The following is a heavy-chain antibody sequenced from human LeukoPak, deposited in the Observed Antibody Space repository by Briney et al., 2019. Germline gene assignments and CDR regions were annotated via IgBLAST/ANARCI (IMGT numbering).Heavy chain of an antibody. D-gene: IGHD3-22*01. CDR2: INPNGGGT. CDR1: GYTFTGLY. Sequence: GASVKVSCKASGYTFTGLYIHWVLQAPGQGLEWLGWINPNGGGTNYAQKFQGRVTMTRDTSISTAYMELSRLRSDDTAVYYCAPGDYDSSGYYPFDYWGQGTLVTVSS. V-gene: IGHV1-2*02. J-gene: IGHJ4*02. CDR3: APGDYDSSGYYPFDY.